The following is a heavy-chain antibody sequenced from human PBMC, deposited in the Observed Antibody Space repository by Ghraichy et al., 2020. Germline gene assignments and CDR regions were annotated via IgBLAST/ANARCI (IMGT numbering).Heavy chain of an antibody. CDR2: VRYDGSHK. CDR3: AKDRVFCSGGSCYSSPLDF. D-gene: IGHD2-15*01. V-gene: IGHV3-30*02. CDR1: GFTFSSYG. J-gene: IGHJ4*02. Sequence: GGSLRLSCAASGFTFSSYGMHWVRQAPGKGLEWVSFVRYDGSHKYYADSVKGRFTISRDNSKNTLYLQMKSLRREDTAMYYCAKDRVFCSGGSCYSSPLDFWGQGTLVIVSS.